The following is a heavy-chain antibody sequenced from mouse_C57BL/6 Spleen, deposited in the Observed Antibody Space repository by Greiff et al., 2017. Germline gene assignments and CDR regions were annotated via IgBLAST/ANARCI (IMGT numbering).Heavy chain of an antibody. D-gene: IGHD1-1*01. J-gene: IGHJ2*01. Sequence: EVQLQQSGPELVKPGASVKIPCKASGYTFTDYNMDWVKQSHGKSLEWIGDINPNNGGTIYNQKFKGKATLTVDKSASTAYMELRSLTSEDTAVYYCATRITTVGEYYFDYWGQGTTLTVSS. CDR3: ATRITTVGEYYFDY. CDR1: GYTFTDYN. CDR2: INPNNGGT. V-gene: IGHV1-18*01.